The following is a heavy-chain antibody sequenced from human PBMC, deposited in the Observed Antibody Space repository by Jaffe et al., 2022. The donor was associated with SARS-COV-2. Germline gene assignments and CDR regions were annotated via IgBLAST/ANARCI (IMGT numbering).Heavy chain of an antibody. CDR3: ARGGGGATKGVDY. CDR1: GGSFSGYY. J-gene: IGHJ4*02. Sequence: QVQLQQWGAGLLKPSETLSLTCAVYGGSFSGYYWSWIRQPPGKGLEWIGEINHSGSTNYNPSLKSRVTISVDTSKNQFSLKLSSVTAADTAVYYCARGGGGATKGVDYWGQGTLVTVSS. D-gene: IGHD1-26*01. V-gene: IGHV4-34*01. CDR2: INHSGST.